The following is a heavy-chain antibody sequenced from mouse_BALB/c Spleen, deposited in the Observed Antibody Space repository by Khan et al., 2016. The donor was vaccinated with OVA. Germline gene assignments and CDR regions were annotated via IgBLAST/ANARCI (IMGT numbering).Heavy chain of an antibody. CDR1: GYTFTDYI. J-gene: IGHJ3*01. CDR2: IFPGSDTP. CDR3: ARGGDAVVAY. D-gene: IGHD1-1*02. Sequence: QVQLQQSGPELVKPGASLKVSCKASGYTFTDYIIGWVKQSTRQGLEWIGDIFPGSDTPYYNEKFKDKATLTADKSSNTAYMQLSSLTSDDSAVLFGARGGDAVVAYWGQGTLVTVSA. V-gene: IGHV1-77*01.